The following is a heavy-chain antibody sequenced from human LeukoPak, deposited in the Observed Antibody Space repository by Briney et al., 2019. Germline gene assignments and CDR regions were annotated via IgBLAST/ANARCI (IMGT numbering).Heavy chain of an antibody. Sequence: GGSLRLSCAASGFTFSNAWMSWVRQAPGKGLEWVGRIKSTTDGRTTDYAAPVKGRFTISRDDSKNTLYLQMNSLKTEDTAVYSCTTAPGGWLQGYDAFDIWGQGTMVTVSS. CDR1: GFTFSNAW. CDR3: TTAPGGWLQGYDAFDI. J-gene: IGHJ3*02. D-gene: IGHD5-12*01. V-gene: IGHV3-15*01. CDR2: IKSTTDGRTT.